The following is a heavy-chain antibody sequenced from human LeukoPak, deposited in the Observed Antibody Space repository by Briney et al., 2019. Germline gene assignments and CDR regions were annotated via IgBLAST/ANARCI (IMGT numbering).Heavy chain of an antibody. V-gene: IGHV4-39*01. J-gene: IGHJ4*02. D-gene: IGHD3-3*01. CDR2: IYSSVST. CDR1: GGSISSNAYY. Sequence: SETLSLTCTVSGGSISSNAYYWAWIRQPPGKGLEWIGSIYSSVSTYYNPSLKGRVTISVDTSKNQFSLRLSSVTAADTAVYYCARGRPFGRFYDFWSGYKGYYFDYWGQGTLVTVSS. CDR3: ARGRPFGRFYDFWSGYKGYYFDY.